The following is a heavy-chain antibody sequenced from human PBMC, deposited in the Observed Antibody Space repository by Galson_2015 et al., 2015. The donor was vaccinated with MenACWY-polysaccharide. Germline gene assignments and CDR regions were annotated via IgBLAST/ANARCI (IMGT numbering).Heavy chain of an antibody. CDR1: GYTFTSFW. CDR3: ARQAMYSAIWLDY. Sequence: QSGAEVTKPGESLQISCRGSGYTFTSFWIGWVRHMPGKGLEWMGIIYPGDSETRYSPSFQGQVTISADKSISTAYLQWNSLKASDTAMYYWARQAMYSAIWLDYWGQGTLVTVSS. J-gene: IGHJ4*02. CDR2: IYPGDSET. V-gene: IGHV5-51*01. D-gene: IGHD6-13*01.